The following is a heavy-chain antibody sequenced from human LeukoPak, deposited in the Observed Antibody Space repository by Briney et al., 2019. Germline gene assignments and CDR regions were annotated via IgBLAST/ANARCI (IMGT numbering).Heavy chain of an antibody. CDR3: ARDGVVVVPAASGYYYYYMDV. Sequence: PGGSLRLSCAASGFTFSSYWMSWVRQAPGKGLEWVANIKQDGSEKYYVDSVKGRFTISRDNAKNSLYLQMNSLRAEDTAVYYCARDGVVVVPAASGYYYYYMDVWGKGTTVTVSS. J-gene: IGHJ6*03. D-gene: IGHD2-2*01. CDR2: IKQDGSEK. V-gene: IGHV3-7*01. CDR1: GFTFSSYW.